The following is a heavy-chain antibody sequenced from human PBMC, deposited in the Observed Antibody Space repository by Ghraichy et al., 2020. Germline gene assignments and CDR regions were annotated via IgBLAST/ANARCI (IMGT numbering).Heavy chain of an antibody. Sequence: GESLNISCAASGFTFSSYSLNWVRQAPGKGLEWVSYISSSSSTISYADSVKGRFTISRDNAKNSLYLQMNSLRDDDSAVYYCARVRIAYVANWFDPWGQGTLVTVSS. D-gene: IGHD3-10*02. CDR2: ISSSSSTI. J-gene: IGHJ5*02. CDR1: GFTFSSYS. CDR3: ARVRIAYVANWFDP. V-gene: IGHV3-48*02.